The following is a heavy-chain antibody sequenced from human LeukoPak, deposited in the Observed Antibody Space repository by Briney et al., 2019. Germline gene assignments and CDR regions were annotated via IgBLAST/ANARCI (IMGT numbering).Heavy chain of an antibody. V-gene: IGHV3-7*01. CDR3: AREGGSGWTAYSDH. CDR2: IKQDGSEK. J-gene: IGHJ4*02. Sequence: PGGSLRLSCAASGFTFSGYWMSWVRQAPGKGLEWVANIKQDGSEKYYVDSVKGRFTISRDNAKNSLSLQMNSLRAEDTAVYYCAREGGSGWTAYSDHWGQGTLVTVSS. CDR1: GFTFSGYW. D-gene: IGHD6-19*01.